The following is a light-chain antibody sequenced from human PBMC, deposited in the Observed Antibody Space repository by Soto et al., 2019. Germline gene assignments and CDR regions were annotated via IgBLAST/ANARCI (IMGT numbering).Light chain of an antibody. V-gene: IGKV3-15*01. CDR1: ESVTSS. J-gene: IGKJ1*01. CDR3: LQYGSSVWT. Sequence: IVMTQSPATLSVSPGDRTTLSCRASESVTSSLAWYQQKPGQPPRLLIYAASTRATDVPARFSGGGSETDFTLTIPRLEPEDFAVYYCLQYGSSVWTFGQGTKVDIK. CDR2: AAS.